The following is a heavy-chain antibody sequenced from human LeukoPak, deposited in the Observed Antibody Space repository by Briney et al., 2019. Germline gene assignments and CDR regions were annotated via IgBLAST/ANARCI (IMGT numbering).Heavy chain of an antibody. CDR1: GFSFISYA. D-gene: IGHD3-16*01. CDR3: ARVGPGA. CDR2: ISGRGGST. V-gene: IGHV3-23*01. Sequence: PGGSLRLSCAASGFSFISYAMSWVRQAPGKGLEWVSAISGRGGSTYYADSVKGRFTISRDNSNNTLYLQMSSLRAEDAAVYYCARVGPGAWGPGTLVAVSS. J-gene: IGHJ5*02.